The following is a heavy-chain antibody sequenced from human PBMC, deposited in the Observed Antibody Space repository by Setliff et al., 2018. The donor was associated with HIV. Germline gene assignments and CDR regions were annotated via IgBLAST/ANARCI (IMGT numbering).Heavy chain of an antibody. CDR3: ARDLKVSWFGELSVADV. V-gene: IGHV4-4*07. CDR2: IYTSGST. CDR1: GGSIGNYY. D-gene: IGHD3-10*01. J-gene: IGHJ6*04. Sequence: PSETLSLTCTVSGGSIGNYYWSWIRQPAGKGLEWIGRIYTSGSTNYNPSLESRVTMLIDTSKNQFSLSLSSVTAADTAVYYCARDLKVSWFGELSVADVWGKGTTVTVSS.